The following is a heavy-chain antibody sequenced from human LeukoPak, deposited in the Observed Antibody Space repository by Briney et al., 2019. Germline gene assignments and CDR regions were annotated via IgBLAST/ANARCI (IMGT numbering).Heavy chain of an antibody. CDR1: GFTFGDYA. D-gene: IGHD2-2*01. V-gene: IGHV3-49*04. CDR3: TRDFVVYYYGMDV. J-gene: IGHJ6*02. CDR2: IRSKAYGGTT. Sequence: GGALRLSCTASGFTFGDYAMSWVRQAPGKEVAGVGFIRSKAYGGTTEYAASVKGRFTISRDDSKTIAYLQMNSLKTEDTAVYYCTRDFVVYYYGMDVWGQGSTVTVSS.